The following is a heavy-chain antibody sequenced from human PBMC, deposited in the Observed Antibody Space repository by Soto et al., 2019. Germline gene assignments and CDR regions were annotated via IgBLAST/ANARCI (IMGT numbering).Heavy chain of an antibody. D-gene: IGHD5-18*01. Sequence: QVQLVQSGAEVKKPESSVKVSCKAPGGTFSTYAISWVRQAPGQGLEWMGGIIPIFGTANYAQRLQDRVTIHADESTNTVYMELSSLRSEDTAVYFCASGIQLWLRRINNGYSGWGQGTLVTVSS. CDR3: ASGIQLWLRRINNGYSG. J-gene: IGHJ4*02. CDR1: GGTFSTYA. CDR2: IIPIFGTA. V-gene: IGHV1-69*12.